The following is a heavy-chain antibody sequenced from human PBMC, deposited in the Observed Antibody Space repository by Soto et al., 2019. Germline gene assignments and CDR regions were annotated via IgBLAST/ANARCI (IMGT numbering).Heavy chain of an antibody. Sequence: QVQLVQSGAEVKKPGASVKVSCKASGYTFTSYAITWVRQAPGQGLEWVGWISAYKGNTNSAQKLQGRVTMTTDTSTRTASMGLRGLRSDDTAVYYCARDLGAGLVDYWGQGTLVPVSS. CDR1: GYTFTSYA. CDR2: ISAYKGNT. J-gene: IGHJ4*02. V-gene: IGHV1-18*01. CDR3: ARDLGAGLVDY. D-gene: IGHD6-19*01.